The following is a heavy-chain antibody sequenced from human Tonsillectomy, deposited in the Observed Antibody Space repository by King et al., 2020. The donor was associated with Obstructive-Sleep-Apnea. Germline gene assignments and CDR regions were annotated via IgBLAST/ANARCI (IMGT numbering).Heavy chain of an antibody. CDR1: GFTFSTYS. J-gene: IGHJ4*02. CDR3: AREEPVRLRGAFDY. CDR2: ISSSTTYI. V-gene: IGHV3-21*01. D-gene: IGHD1-14*01. Sequence: VQLVESGGGLVKPGGSLRLSCAASGFTFSTYSMNWVRQAPGKGLEWVSSISSSTTYIYYADSVKGRFTIHRDNDKNSLYLQMNSLRAEDTAVYYCAREEPVRLRGAFDYWGQGTLVTVSP.